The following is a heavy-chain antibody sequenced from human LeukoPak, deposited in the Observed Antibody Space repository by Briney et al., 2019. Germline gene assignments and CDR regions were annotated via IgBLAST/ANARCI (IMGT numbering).Heavy chain of an antibody. V-gene: IGHV4-39*07. CDR1: GGSISSGSYY. CDR3: ARGSSSWYLLWFDP. CDR2: INHSGST. Sequence: SETLSLTCTVSGGSISSGSYYWSWIRQPPGKGLEWIGEINHSGSTNYNPSLKSRVTISVDTSKNQFSLKLSSVTAADTAVYYCARGSSSWYLLWFDPWGQGTLVTVSS. D-gene: IGHD6-13*01. J-gene: IGHJ5*02.